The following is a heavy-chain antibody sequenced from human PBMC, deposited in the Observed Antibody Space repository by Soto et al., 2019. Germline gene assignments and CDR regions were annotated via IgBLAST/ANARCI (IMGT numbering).Heavy chain of an antibody. D-gene: IGHD2-8*01. CDR1: GYTFTTYD. Sequence: QVQLVQSGAEVKKPGASVKVSCKASGYTFTTYDISWVRQAPGQGLEWMGRISTYNGDTNYPQSLQGRLTMTTDTSTNTAYMELRSLRSDDTAVYYCARDPYNVLMVHAPNLYGMDVWGQGTTVTVSS. CDR2: ISTYNGDT. J-gene: IGHJ6*02. CDR3: ARDPYNVLMVHAPNLYGMDV. V-gene: IGHV1-18*01.